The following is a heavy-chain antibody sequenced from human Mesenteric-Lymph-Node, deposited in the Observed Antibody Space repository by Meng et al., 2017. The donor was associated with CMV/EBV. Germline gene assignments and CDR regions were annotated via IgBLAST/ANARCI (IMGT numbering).Heavy chain of an antibody. Sequence: FTFSSFAMSWVRQAPGKGLEWVSTISASGGSTYYADSVKGRFTISRDNSKNTLYLQMNSLRAEDTAVYYCAKDQSTLRGIAAAGGFDSWGQGTLVTVSS. CDR3: AKDQSTLRGIAAAGGFDS. V-gene: IGHV3-23*01. CDR1: FTFSSFA. J-gene: IGHJ4*02. D-gene: IGHD6-13*01. CDR2: ISASGGST.